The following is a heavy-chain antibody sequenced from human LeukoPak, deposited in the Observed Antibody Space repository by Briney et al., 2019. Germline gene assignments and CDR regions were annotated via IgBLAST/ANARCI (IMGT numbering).Heavy chain of an antibody. Sequence: GGSLRLSCAASGFTFSSYSMNWVRQAPGKGLEWVSSISSSSSYIYYADSVKGRFTISRDNAKNSLYLQMNSLRAEDTAVYYCARVGRGLIAGTDYWGQGTLVTVSS. CDR3: ARVGRGLIAGTDY. CDR1: GFTFSSYS. V-gene: IGHV3-21*01. J-gene: IGHJ4*02. CDR2: ISSSSSYI. D-gene: IGHD6-13*01.